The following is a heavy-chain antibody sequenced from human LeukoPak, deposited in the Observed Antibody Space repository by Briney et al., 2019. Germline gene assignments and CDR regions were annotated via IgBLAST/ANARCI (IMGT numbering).Heavy chain of an antibody. J-gene: IGHJ5*02. CDR2: INHSGST. CDR3: ASYYCSGGSCYWFDP. Sequence: SETLSLTCAVHGGSFSGYYWSWIRQPPGKGLEWIGEINHSGSTNYNPSLKSRVTISVDTSKNQFSLKLSSVTAADTAVYYCASYYCSGGSCYWFDPWGQGTLVTVSS. D-gene: IGHD2-15*01. CDR1: GGSFSGYY. V-gene: IGHV4-34*01.